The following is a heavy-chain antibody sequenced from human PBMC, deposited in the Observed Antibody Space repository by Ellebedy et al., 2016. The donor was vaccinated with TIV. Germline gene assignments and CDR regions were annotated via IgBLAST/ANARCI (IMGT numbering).Heavy chain of an antibody. CDR2: IIPIFGTA. CDR1: GGTFSSYA. CDR3: ARNTFGWFDS. Sequence: SVKASCXASGGTFSSYAISWVRQAPGQGLEWMGGIIPIFGTADYAQKLQGRVTISADDSTSTVYMELSSLRSEDTAIYYCARNTFGWFDSWGQGTLVTVSS. V-gene: IGHV1-69*13. D-gene: IGHD3-16*01. J-gene: IGHJ5*01.